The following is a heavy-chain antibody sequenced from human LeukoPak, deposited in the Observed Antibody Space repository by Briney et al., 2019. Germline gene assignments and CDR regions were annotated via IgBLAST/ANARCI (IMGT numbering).Heavy chain of an antibody. CDR1: GFTFSDYS. V-gene: IGHV3-21*01. CDR3: ARVQKSRKSVASAVDC. Sequence: PGGSLRLSCAASGFTFSDYSMNWVRQAPGKGLEWASSISSSSYIFYADSVRGRFSISRDNAKNSLYLQMNSLRAEDTAVYYCARVQKSRKSVASAVDCWGQGTVVIVSS. J-gene: IGHJ4*02. CDR2: ISSSSYI. D-gene: IGHD5-12*01.